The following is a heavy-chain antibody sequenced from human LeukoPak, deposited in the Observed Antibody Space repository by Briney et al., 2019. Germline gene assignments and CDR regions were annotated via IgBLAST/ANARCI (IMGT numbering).Heavy chain of an antibody. CDR1: GGPISIYY. CDR3: ARDRELGS. D-gene: IGHD3-16*01. J-gene: IGHJ5*02. Sequence: SETLSLTCIVSGGPISIYYWNWIRQPPGKGLEWIGYIYNSGSTDYNPSLKRRVTISADTSKNQFSLKLTSVTAADTAVYYCARDRELGSWGQGILVTVSS. V-gene: IGHV4-59*01. CDR2: IYNSGST.